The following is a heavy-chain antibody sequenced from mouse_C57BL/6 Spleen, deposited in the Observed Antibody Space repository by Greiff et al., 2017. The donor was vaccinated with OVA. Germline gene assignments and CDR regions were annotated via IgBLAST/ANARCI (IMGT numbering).Heavy chain of an antibody. V-gene: IGHV6-3*01. CDR2: IRLKSDNYAT. CDR1: GFTFSNYW. Sequence: EVQGVESGGGLVQPGGSMKLSCVASGFTFSNYWMNWVRQSPEKGLEWVAQIRLKSDNYATHYAESVKGRFTISRDDSKSSVYLQMNNLRAEDTGIYYCTGTTVGVDYWGQGTTLTVSS. D-gene: IGHD1-1*01. J-gene: IGHJ2*01. CDR3: TGTTVGVDY.